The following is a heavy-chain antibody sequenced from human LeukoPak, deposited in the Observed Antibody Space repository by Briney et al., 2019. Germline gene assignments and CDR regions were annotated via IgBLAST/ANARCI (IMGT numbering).Heavy chain of an antibody. CDR1: GYTFTGYD. Sequence: ASVKVSCKASGYTFTGYDINWVRQATGQGLEWMGWMNPNSGNTGYAQKFQGRVTITRNTSISTAYMELSSLRSEDTAVYYCARAGSSSPEKYWGQGTLVTVSS. CDR3: ARAGSSSPEKY. D-gene: IGHD6-6*01. CDR2: MNPNSGNT. V-gene: IGHV1-8*03. J-gene: IGHJ4*02.